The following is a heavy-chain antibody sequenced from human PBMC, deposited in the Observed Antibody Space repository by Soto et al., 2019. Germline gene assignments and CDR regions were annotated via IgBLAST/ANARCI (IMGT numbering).Heavy chain of an antibody. CDR2: ISWNSDSI. CDR1: GFTFNDYA. D-gene: IGHD2-21*01. V-gene: IGHV3-9*01. Sequence: EVQLVESGGGLVQPGRSLRLSCAASGFTFNDYAMHWVRQAPGKGLEWVSGISWNSDSIGYADSVRGRFTISRDNAKNSLYLQMNSPRAEDTALYYCAKGRSGYSYYFDYWGQGTLVTVSS. J-gene: IGHJ4*02. CDR3: AKGRSGYSYYFDY.